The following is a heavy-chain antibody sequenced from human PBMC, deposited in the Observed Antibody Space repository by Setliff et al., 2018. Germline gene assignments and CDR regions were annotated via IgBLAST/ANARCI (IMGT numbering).Heavy chain of an antibody. CDR1: GYTLTELS. Sequence: ASVKVSCKVSGYTLTELSMHWVRQAPGKGLEWMGGFDPEDGETIYAQKFQGRVTITRDASASTAYMELRSLRSDDTAVYYCARGNPGGEWLLYYCYYYMDVWGKGTTVTVSS. D-gene: IGHD3-3*01. V-gene: IGHV1-24*01. CDR3: ARGNPGGEWLLYYCYYYMDV. CDR2: FDPEDGET. J-gene: IGHJ6*03.